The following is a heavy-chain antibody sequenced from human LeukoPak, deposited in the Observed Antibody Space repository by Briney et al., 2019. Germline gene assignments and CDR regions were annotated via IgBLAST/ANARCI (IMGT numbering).Heavy chain of an antibody. CDR1: EYDFTNYW. V-gene: IGHV5-51*01. CDR3: ARRRDSDTYLDP. CDR2: VHPATSTI. D-gene: IGHD2/OR15-2a*01. Sequence: GESLKISCKGPEYDFTNYWIGWVRQMPGRGLERMGIVHPATSTIHYSPSFQGQVTISVDRSVSTAYLQWTSLKASDSGMYFCARRRDSDTYLDPWGQGTLVTVSS. J-gene: IGHJ5*02.